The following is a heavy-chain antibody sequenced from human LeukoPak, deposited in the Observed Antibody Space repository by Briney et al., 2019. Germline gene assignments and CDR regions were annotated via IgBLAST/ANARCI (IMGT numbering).Heavy chain of an antibody. Sequence: GGSLRLSCAASGFTVSSNYMSWVRQAPGKGLERVSVIYSGGSTYYADSVKGRFTISRDNSKNTLYLQMNSLRAEDTAVYYCARDLGVRYFDWFVDYYGMDVWGQGTTVTVSS. CDR3: ARDLGVRYFDWFVDYYGMDV. CDR2: IYSGGST. J-gene: IGHJ6*02. V-gene: IGHV3-66*01. CDR1: GFTVSSNY. D-gene: IGHD3-9*01.